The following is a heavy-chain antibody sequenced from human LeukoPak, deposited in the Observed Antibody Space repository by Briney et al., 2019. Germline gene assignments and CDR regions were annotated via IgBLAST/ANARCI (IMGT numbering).Heavy chain of an antibody. CDR1: GFTFSSYG. D-gene: IGHD2-15*01. CDR3: ARENIVVVVAAGPFDY. J-gene: IGHJ4*02. CDR2: ISYDGSNK. Sequence: GGSLRLSCAASGFTFSSYGMHWVRQAPGKGLEWVAVISYDGSNKYYADSVKGRFTISRDNSKNTLYLQMNSLRAEDTAVYYCARENIVVVVAAGPFDYWGQGTLVTVSS. V-gene: IGHV3-30*03.